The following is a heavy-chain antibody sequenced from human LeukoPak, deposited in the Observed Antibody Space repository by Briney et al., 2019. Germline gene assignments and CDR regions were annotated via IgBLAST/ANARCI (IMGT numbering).Heavy chain of an antibody. CDR1: GFTFSSYW. V-gene: IGHV3-7*01. Sequence: GGSLRLSCAASGFTFSSYWMTWVRQAPGKGLEWVANIKHNGDELNYVDSVEDRFTNSRDNAKNSLYLHMTSLRAEDTAVYYCARELRTFDSWGQGTLVSVSS. CDR3: ARELRTFDS. D-gene: IGHD3-16*01. J-gene: IGHJ4*02. CDR2: IKHNGDEL.